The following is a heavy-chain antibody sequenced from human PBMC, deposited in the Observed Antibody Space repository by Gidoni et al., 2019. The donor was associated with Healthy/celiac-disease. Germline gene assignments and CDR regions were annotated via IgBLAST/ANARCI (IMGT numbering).Heavy chain of an antibody. CDR1: GFTVSSNY. CDR2: IYSGGST. CDR3: ARASPGRTGGVEFDY. J-gene: IGHJ4*02. Sequence: EVQLVESGGGLIQPGGSLRLSCAASGFTVSSNYMSWVRQAPGKGLEWVSVIYSGGSTYYADSVKGRFTISRDNSKNTLYLQMNSLRAEDTAVYYCARASPGRTGGVEFDYWGQGTLVTVSS. V-gene: IGHV3-53*01. D-gene: IGHD7-27*01.